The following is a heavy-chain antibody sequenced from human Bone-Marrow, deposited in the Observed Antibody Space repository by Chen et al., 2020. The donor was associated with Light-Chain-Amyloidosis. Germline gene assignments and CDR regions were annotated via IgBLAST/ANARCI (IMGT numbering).Heavy chain of an antibody. Sequence: EVNLVESGGGLVKPGGSLRLSCAASGFTFSGAWMSWVRQAPGKGLEWLGRNKSDADGGTTDYAAPVQGRFSISRDDSKKTLYLQMSSLKIEDTAMYYCTTDGRTDYWGQGTLVTVSS. J-gene: IGHJ4*02. CDR2: NKSDADGGTT. CDR1: GFTFSGAW. V-gene: IGHV3-15*01. CDR3: TTDGRTDY.